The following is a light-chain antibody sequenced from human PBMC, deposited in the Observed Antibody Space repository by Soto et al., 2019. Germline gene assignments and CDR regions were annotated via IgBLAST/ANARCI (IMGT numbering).Light chain of an antibody. J-gene: IGLJ1*01. CDR2: EVT. V-gene: IGLV2-8*01. CDR3: SSYAGSNSFV. CDR1: SSDVGGYNY. Sequence: QSVLTQPPSASGSPGQSVTISCSGTSSDVGGYNYVSWFRQHPGKAPKLLIYEVTKRPSGVPDRFSGSKSGNTASLTVSGLQAEDEADYYCSSYAGSNSFVFGTGTKVTAL.